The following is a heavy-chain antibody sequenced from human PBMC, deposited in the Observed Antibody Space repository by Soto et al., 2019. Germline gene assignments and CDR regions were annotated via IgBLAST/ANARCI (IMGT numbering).Heavy chain of an antibody. J-gene: IGHJ4*02. Sequence: EVQLLESGGGLVQPGGSLRLSCAASGFSFSSYVMSWVRQTPGKGLEWVSDITGSGSSTTYADSVKGRFSISRDNSRNTLYRQMNSLRAEDTAVYYCAPRAGGIGYWGQGTLVTVSS. V-gene: IGHV3-23*01. CDR2: ITGSGSST. D-gene: IGHD6-13*01. CDR3: APRAGGIGY. CDR1: GFSFSSYV.